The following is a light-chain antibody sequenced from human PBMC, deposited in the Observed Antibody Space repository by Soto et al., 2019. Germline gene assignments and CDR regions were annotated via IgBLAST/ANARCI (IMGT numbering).Light chain of an antibody. CDR3: ISYTGSSTSYV. Sequence: QSVLALPASLSGSPGQSITISCSGTRSDIGSYNYVAWYQQFPGKTPKILIYGVSNRPSGVSSRFSGSKSGNTASLTISGLQDEDEADYYCISYTGSSTSYVFGSGTKVTVL. CDR1: RSDIGSYNY. J-gene: IGLJ1*01. V-gene: IGLV2-14*01. CDR2: GVS.